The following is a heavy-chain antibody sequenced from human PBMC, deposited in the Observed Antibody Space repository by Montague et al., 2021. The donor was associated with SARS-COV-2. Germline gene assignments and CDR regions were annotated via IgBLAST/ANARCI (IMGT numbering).Heavy chain of an antibody. CDR1: GGSFSGYY. D-gene: IGHD3-22*01. J-gene: IGHJ4*02. CDR3: ARATLGINMIVVVMTGIDYYFDY. V-gene: IGHV4-34*01. Sequence: SETLSLTCAVYGGSFSGYYWSWIRQPPGKGLEWIGEINHSGSTNYNPSLKSRVTISVDTSKNQFSLKLSSVTAADTAVYYCARATLGINMIVVVMTGIDYYFDYWGQGTLVTVSS. CDR2: INHSGST.